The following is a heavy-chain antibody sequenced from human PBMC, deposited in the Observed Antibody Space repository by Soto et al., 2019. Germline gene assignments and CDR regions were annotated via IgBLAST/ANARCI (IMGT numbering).Heavy chain of an antibody. CDR2: IYYSGST. V-gene: IGHV4-59*01. Sequence: SETLSLTCAFSGCSIRNYYWSLIRQPTGKGLEWTGYIYYSGSTNYNPSLKSRVTISVDMSKNQFSLKLSSVTAADTAVYYCARRGESYFNSRFDPWGQGTLVTSPQ. D-gene: IGHD1-26*01. CDR1: GCSIRNYY. CDR3: ARRGESYFNSRFDP. J-gene: IGHJ5*02.